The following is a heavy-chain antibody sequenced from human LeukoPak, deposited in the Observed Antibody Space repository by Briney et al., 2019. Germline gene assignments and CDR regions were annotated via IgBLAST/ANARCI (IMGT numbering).Heavy chain of an antibody. V-gene: IGHV1-2*06. CDR3: ARAIDYYGSGSYYNPLDY. CDR1: GYTFTGYY. Sequence: ASVKVSCKASGYTFTGYYMHWVRQAPGQGLEWRGRIYPNSGGTNYAQKFQGRVTMTRDTSISTAYMELSRLRSDDTAVYYCARAIDYYGSGSYYNPLDYWGQGTLVTVSS. CDR2: IYPNSGGT. J-gene: IGHJ4*02. D-gene: IGHD3-10*01.